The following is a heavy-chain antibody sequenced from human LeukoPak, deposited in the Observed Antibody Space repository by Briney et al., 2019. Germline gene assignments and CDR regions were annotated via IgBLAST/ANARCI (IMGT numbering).Heavy chain of an antibody. J-gene: IGHJ5*02. CDR3: ARGYSRSWFDP. CDR2: IYHSGST. V-gene: IGHV4-30-2*01. CDR1: GCSISSGGYS. D-gene: IGHD6-13*01. Sequence: SQTLSLTCAVSGCSISSGGYSWSWIRQPPGKGLEWIGYIYHSGSTYYNPSLKSRVTISVDRSKNQFSLKLSSVTAADTAVYYCARGYSRSWFDPWGQGTLVTVSS.